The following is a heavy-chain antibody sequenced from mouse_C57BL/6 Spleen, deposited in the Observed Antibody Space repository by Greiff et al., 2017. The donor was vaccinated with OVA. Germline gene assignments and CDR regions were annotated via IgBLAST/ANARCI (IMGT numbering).Heavy chain of an antibody. D-gene: IGHD2-3*01. CDR2: IYPGSGST. V-gene: IGHV1-55*01. CDR1: GYTFTSYW. J-gene: IGHJ3*01. Sequence: QVQLQQSGAELVKPGASVKMSCKASGYTFTSYWITWVKQRPGQGLEWIGDIYPGSGSTNYNEKFKSKATLTVDTSSSTAYMQLSSLTSEDSAVYYGARGDGYYVQLAYWGQGTLVTVSA. CDR3: ARGDGYYVQLAY.